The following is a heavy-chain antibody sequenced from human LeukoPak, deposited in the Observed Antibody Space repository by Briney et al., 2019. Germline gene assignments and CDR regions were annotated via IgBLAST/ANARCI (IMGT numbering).Heavy chain of an antibody. D-gene: IGHD6-19*01. Sequence: SETLSLTCTVSGGSISSYYWSWIRQPPGKGLEWIGYIYYSGSTNYNPSLKSRVTISVDTSKNQFSLKLSSVTAADTAVYYCARLVGAGTLKFWSDPWAREPWSPSPQ. V-gene: IGHV4-59*08. CDR3: ARLVGAGTLKFWSDP. J-gene: IGHJ5*02. CDR1: GGSISSYY. CDR2: IYYSGST.